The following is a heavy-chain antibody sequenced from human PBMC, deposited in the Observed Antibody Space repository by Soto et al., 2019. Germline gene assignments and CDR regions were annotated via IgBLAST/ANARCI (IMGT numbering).Heavy chain of an antibody. CDR3: ARVHYYDSSAYYL. D-gene: IGHD3-22*01. CDR1: GFTFSSYW. Sequence: GGSLRLSCAASGFTFSSYWMSWVRQAPGKGLEWVSSISSSSSYIYYADSVKGRFTISRDNAKNSLYLQMSSLRAEDTAVYYCARVHYYDSSAYYLWGQGTLVTVSS. V-gene: IGHV3-21*01. J-gene: IGHJ4*02. CDR2: ISSSSSYI.